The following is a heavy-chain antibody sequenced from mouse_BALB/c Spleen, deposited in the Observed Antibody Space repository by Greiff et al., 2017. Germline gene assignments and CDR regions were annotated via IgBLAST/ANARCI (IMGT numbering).Heavy chain of an antibody. CDR2: ISYDGSN. CDR1: GYSITSGYY. Sequence: EVKLMESGPGLVKPSQSLSLTCSVTGYSITSGYYWNWIRQFPGNKLEWMGYISYDGSNNYNPSLKNRISITRDTSKNQFFLKLNSVTTEDTATYYCARRKGYDDMAWFAYWGQGTLVTVSA. J-gene: IGHJ3*01. V-gene: IGHV3-6*02. D-gene: IGHD2-2*01. CDR3: ARRKGYDDMAWFAY.